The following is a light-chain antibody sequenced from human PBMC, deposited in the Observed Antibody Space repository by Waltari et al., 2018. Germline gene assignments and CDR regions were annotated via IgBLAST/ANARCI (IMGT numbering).Light chain of an antibody. J-gene: IGKJ2*01. CDR1: QGIGKY. CDR3: QQRGNWPPT. CDR2: DSS. V-gene: IGKV3-11*01. Sequence: EVVLTQSPATLSLSPGETATLSCTASQGIGKYLSWYQHKPGQPPRVLSYDSSTRVTGIPARFSGSGSETDFTLTIPGLESEDFALYYCQQRGNWPPTFGPGTKLE.